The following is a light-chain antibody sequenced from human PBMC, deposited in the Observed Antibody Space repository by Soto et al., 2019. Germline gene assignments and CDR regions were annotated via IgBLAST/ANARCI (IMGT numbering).Light chain of an antibody. CDR3: TSYTTSSTYV. J-gene: IGLJ1*01. CDR2: EVS. CDR1: SSDVGGYTY. V-gene: IGLV2-14*01. Sequence: QSVLAQPASVSGSPGQSITISCTGTSSDVGGYTYVSWYQQHPGKAPKLMIYEVSNRPSGVSNRFSGSKSGNTASLTISGLQAEDEADYYCTSYTTSSTYVFGTGTK.